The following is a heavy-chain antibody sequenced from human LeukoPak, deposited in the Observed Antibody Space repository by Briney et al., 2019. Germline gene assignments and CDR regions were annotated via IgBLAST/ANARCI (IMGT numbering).Heavy chain of an antibody. CDR1: GFTFSSYS. Sequence: GGSLRLSCAASGFTFSSYSMNWVRQAPGKGLEWVSSISSSSSYIYYADSVKGRFTISRDNAKNSLYLQMNSLRAEDTAAYYCARAEEGYCSSTSCPNWFDPWGQGTLVTVSS. CDR3: ARAEEGYCSSTSCPNWFDP. J-gene: IGHJ5*02. CDR2: ISSSSSYI. V-gene: IGHV3-21*01. D-gene: IGHD2-2*01.